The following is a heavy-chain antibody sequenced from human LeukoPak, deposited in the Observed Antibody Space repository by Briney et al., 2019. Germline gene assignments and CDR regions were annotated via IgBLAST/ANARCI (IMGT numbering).Heavy chain of an antibody. V-gene: IGHV3-7*01. D-gene: IGHD2-2*01. J-gene: IGHJ3*02. CDR1: GFTFSSYW. Sequence: GGSLRLSCAASGFTFSSYWMSWVRQAPGKGLEWVANIKQDGSEKYYVDSVKGRFTISRDNAKNPLYLQMNSLRAEDTAVYYCARERVGYDLPGDAFDIWGQGTMVTVSS. CDR2: IKQDGSEK. CDR3: ARERVGYDLPGDAFDI.